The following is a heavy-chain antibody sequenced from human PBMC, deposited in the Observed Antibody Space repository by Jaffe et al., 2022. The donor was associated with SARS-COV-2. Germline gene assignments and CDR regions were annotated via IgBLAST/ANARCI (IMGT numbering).Heavy chain of an antibody. Sequence: QVQLVESGGGVVQPGRSLRLSCAASGFTFSSYAMHWVRQAPGKGLEWVALISYDGIHQYYADSVKGRFTISRDNSKNTLYLQMNSLRAEDTAVYYCATDRPREDCSGGSCYGWSFDYWGQGTLVTVSS. CDR3: ATDRPREDCSGGSCYGWSFDY. CDR2: ISYDGIHQ. V-gene: IGHV3-30*04. J-gene: IGHJ4*02. CDR1: GFTFSSYA. D-gene: IGHD2-15*01.